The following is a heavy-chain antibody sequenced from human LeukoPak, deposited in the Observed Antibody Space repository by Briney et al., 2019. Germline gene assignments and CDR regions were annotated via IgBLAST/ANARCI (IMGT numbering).Heavy chain of an antibody. D-gene: IGHD6-13*01. CDR3: ARVGAGAAVLAPQIDY. J-gene: IGHJ4*02. CDR1: GGSFSGYY. Sequence: SETLSLTCAVYGGSFSGYYWSWIRQPPGKGLEWIGEINHSGSTNYNPSLKSRVTISVDTSKNQFSLKLSPVTAADTAVYYCARVGAGAAVLAPQIDYWGQGTLVTVSS. CDR2: INHSGST. V-gene: IGHV4-34*01.